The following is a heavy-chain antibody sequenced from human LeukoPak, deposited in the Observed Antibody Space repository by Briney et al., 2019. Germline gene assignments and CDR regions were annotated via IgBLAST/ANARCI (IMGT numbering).Heavy chain of an antibody. V-gene: IGHV4-39*07. CDR2: IYYRGHT. J-gene: IGHJ5*02. Sequence: SETLSLTCAVSGVSISTNVSYGGWVRQPPGEGLEWIGSIYYRGHTYYNEYLKSRVALSVARSKTPFSLRLNSVPAADTAMCSCARVGWTQLNFVFDPWGPGTLVSVSS. CDR3: ARVGWTQLNFVFDP. D-gene: IGHD1-1*01. CDR1: GVSISTNVSY.